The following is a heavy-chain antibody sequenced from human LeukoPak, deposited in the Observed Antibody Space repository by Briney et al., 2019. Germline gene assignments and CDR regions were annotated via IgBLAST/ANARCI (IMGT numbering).Heavy chain of an antibody. J-gene: IGHJ4*02. V-gene: IGHV1-69*01. Sequence: SVKVSCKASGGTFSSYAISWVRQAPGQGLEWMGGIIPIFGTANYAQKFQGRVTITADESTSTAYMELSSLRSEDTAVYYCARGEAAAYLGHQDYFDYWGQGTLVTVSS. CDR3: ARGEAAAYLGHQDYFDY. D-gene: IGHD6-13*01. CDR1: GGTFSSYA. CDR2: IIPIFGTA.